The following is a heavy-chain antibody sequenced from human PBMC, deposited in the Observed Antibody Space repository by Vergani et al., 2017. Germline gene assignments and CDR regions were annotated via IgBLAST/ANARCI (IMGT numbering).Heavy chain of an antibody. CDR1: GGTFSSNS. CDR2: IIPIFGTT. Sequence: QGQLAQSGAEVKKPGSSVKVSCKASGGTFSSNSISWVRQAPGQGLEWMGRIIPIFGTTSYAQKFQGRVTILADESTSTAYMELSSLRSEDTAVYYCARPTYSSSRLIGEAQNGGNGMDVWGQGTTVTVSS. D-gene: IGHD6-13*01. V-gene: IGHV1-69*13. CDR3: ARPTYSSSRLIGEAQNGGNGMDV. J-gene: IGHJ6*02.